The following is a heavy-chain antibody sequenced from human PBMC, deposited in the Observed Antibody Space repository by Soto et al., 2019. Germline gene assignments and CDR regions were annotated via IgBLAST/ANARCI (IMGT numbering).Heavy chain of an antibody. CDR2: LSVTGGGP. CDR3: AKGRETTTSAKFCFDN. D-gene: IGHD1-26*01. V-gene: IGHV3-23*01. J-gene: IGHJ4*02. Sequence: QPGGSPEISCAASGFSFSSYDMTWVRQAPGQGLEWVSSLSVTGGGPYYADSVRGRFTMSRDNSKNTLALEMSGLRADDSAVYYCAKGRETTTSAKFCFDNWGQGTLVTVSS. CDR1: GFSFSSYD.